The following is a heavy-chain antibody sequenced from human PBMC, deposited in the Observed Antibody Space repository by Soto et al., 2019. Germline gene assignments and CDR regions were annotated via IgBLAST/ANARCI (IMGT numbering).Heavy chain of an antibody. CDR2: ITPTLDIV. J-gene: IGHJ6*02. V-gene: IGHV1-69*08. Sequence: QVQLVQSGAELKKPGSSVKVSCKASGGTFTSHTIIAWVRQAPGQGPEWMGRITPTLDIVDYAQKFQDRVTITADKPTSTAYMELRSLISEDTAVYYCARDERGYNYVSDYGLDVWGQGTSVTVSS. D-gene: IGHD5-18*01. CDR1: GGTFTSHT. CDR3: ARDERGYNYVSDYGLDV.